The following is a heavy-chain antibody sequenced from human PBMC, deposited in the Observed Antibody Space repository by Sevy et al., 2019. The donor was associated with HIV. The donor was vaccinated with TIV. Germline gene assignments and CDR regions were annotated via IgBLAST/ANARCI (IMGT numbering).Heavy chain of an antibody. Sequence: ASVKVSCKASGYTFTGYYMHWVRQAPGQGLEWMGWINPNSGGTNYAQKFQGRVTMTRETSISTAYMELSRLRSDDTAVYYCARPYLGGGSFKDAFDIWGQGTMVTVSS. D-gene: IGHD1-26*01. CDR2: INPNSGGT. V-gene: IGHV1-2*02. CDR3: ARPYLGGGSFKDAFDI. CDR1: GYTFTGYY. J-gene: IGHJ3*02.